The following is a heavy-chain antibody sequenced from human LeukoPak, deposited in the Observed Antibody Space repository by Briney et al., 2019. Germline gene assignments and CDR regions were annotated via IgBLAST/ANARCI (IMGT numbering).Heavy chain of an antibody. CDR3: AKDFAYSSGWYSNY. Sequence: GGSLRLSCAASGFTFSSYGMHWVRQAPGKGLEWVAFIRYDGSNKYYADSVKGRFTISRDNSKNTLYLQMNSLRAEDTAVYYCAKDFAYSSGWYSNYWGQETLVTVSS. CDR1: GFTFSSYG. V-gene: IGHV3-30*02. D-gene: IGHD6-19*01. J-gene: IGHJ4*02. CDR2: IRYDGSNK.